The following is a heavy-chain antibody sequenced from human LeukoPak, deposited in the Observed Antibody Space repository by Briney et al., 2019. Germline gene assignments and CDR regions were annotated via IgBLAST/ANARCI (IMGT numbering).Heavy chain of an antibody. Sequence: GGSLRLSCVTSGFTFDDYGMSWVRQAPGKGLEWVSSLNWNGGTTNYADSVKGRFTTSRDNAKNSLYLQMNSLSAEDTALYYCARDPDTFFSTTVTTGCFFDYWGQGTLVTVST. D-gene: IGHD4-11*01. CDR1: GFTFDDYG. J-gene: IGHJ4*02. V-gene: IGHV3-20*04. CDR2: LNWNGGTT. CDR3: ARDPDTFFSTTVTTGCFFDY.